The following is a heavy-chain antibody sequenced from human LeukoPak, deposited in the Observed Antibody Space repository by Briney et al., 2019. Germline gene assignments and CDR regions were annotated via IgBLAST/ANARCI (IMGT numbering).Heavy chain of an antibody. D-gene: IGHD1-26*01. CDR2: IYTSGST. J-gene: IGHJ4*02. Sequence: SQTLSLTCTVSGGSISSGSYYWSWIRQPAGKGLEWIGRIYTSGSTNYNPSLKSRVTISVDTSKNQFSLKLSSVTAAGTAVYYCASFLYSGSYYVDYWGQGTLVTVSS. V-gene: IGHV4-61*02. CDR3: ASFLYSGSYYVDY. CDR1: GGSISSGSYY.